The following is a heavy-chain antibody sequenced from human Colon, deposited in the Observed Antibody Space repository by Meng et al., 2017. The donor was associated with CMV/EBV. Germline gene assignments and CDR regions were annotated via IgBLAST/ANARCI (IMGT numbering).Heavy chain of an antibody. V-gene: IGHV3-66*02. D-gene: IGHD2-2*02. CDR3: ARDRLRTCSSTSCYMGIYYYYYGMDV. Sequence: GGSLRLSCAASGFTVSSNYMSWVRQAPGKGLEWVSVIYSGGSTYYADSVKGRFTISRDNSKNTLYLQMNSLRAEDTAVYYCARDRLRTCSSTSCYMGIYYYYYGMDVWGQGNDGHRLL. CDR2: IYSGGST. J-gene: IGHJ6*02. CDR1: GFTVSSNY.